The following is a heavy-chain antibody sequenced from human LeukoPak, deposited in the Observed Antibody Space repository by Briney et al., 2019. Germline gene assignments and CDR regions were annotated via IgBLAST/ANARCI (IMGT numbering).Heavy chain of an antibody. CDR1: GGTFSSYA. J-gene: IGHJ4*02. CDR3: AYSSSWYYFDY. D-gene: IGHD6-13*01. CDR2: IIPIFGTA. V-gene: IGHV1-69*06. Sequence: GASVKVSCKASGGTFSSYAISWVRQAPGQGLEWMGGIIPIFGTASYAQKFQGRVTITADKSTSTAYMELSSLRSEDTAVYYCAYSSSWYYFDYWGQGTLVTVSS.